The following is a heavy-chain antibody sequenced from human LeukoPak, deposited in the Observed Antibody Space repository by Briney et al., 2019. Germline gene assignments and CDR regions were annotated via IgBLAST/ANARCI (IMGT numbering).Heavy chain of an antibody. V-gene: IGHV3-7*01. D-gene: IGHD3-22*01. CDR3: ARDRTRYYYDSSGYPDFDY. J-gene: IGHJ4*02. CDR2: IKQDGSEK. CDR1: GFTFSSYW. Sequence: QTGGSLRLSCAASGFTFSSYWMSWVRQAPGKGLEWVANIKQDGSEKYYVDSVKGRFTISRDNAKNSLYLQMNSLRAEDTAVYYCARDRTRYYYDSSGYPDFDYWGQGTLVTVSS.